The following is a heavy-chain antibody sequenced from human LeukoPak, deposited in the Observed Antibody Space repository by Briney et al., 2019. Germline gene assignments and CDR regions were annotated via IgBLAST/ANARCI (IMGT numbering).Heavy chain of an antibody. CDR2: ISGSGGTI. V-gene: IGHV3-48*03. CDR1: GFTFSSYE. Sequence: GSLRLSCAASGFTFSSYEMTWVRQAPGKGLEWVSYISGSGGTILYADSVKGRFTISRDNAKNLLFLQMNSLRAGDTAVYYCAREKASTTGTTDYDYWGQGTLVTVSS. CDR3: AREKASTTGTTDYDY. J-gene: IGHJ4*02. D-gene: IGHD1-1*01.